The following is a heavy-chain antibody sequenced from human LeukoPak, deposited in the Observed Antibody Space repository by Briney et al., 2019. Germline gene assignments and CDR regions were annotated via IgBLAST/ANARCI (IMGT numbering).Heavy chain of an antibody. CDR1: GFTFDDYG. CDR2: INLNGGRI. Sequence: GGSLRLSCAASGFTFDDYGMSWVRQAPGKGLELVSGINLNGGRIGYADSLKGRCTISRDHAKNTLYLQMNSLRAEDTAVYYCARDRSGYDFDYWGQGTLVTASS. CDR3: ARDRSGYDFDY. D-gene: IGHD5-12*01. V-gene: IGHV3-20*04. J-gene: IGHJ4*02.